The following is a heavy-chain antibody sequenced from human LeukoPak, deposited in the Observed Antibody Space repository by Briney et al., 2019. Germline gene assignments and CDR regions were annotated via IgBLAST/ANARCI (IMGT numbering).Heavy chain of an antibody. CDR2: ISSDGSDK. J-gene: IGHJ4*02. CDR3: ARDRSSSYYFDF. D-gene: IGHD6-6*01. CDR1: GFTFSYYS. V-gene: IGHV3-30-3*01. Sequence: GRSLRLSCAASGFTFSYYSMHWVRQAPGKGLEWVAFISSDGSDKYYADSMKGRFTISRGNSKNTLYLQMTSLRGEDTAVYYCARDRSSSYYFDFWGQGTLVTVSS.